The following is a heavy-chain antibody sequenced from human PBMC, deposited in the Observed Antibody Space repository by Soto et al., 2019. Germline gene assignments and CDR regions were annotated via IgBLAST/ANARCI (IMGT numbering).Heavy chain of an antibody. CDR2: ISGSGGST. CDR1: GFTFSSYA. V-gene: IGHV3-23*01. D-gene: IGHD3-10*01. J-gene: IGHJ6*02. CDR3: AQVLLFYYYGMDV. Sequence: EVQLLESGGGLVQPGGSLRLSCAASGFTFSSYAMSWVRQAPGKGLEWVSAISGSGGSTYYADSVKGRFTISRDNSKNTLYLQMNSLRAEDTAVYYCAQVLLFYYYGMDVWGQGTTVTVSS.